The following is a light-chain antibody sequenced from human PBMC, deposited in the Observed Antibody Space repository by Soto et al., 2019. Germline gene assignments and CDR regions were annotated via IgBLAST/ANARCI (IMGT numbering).Light chain of an antibody. V-gene: IGLV2-11*01. CDR1: TIDVDSSNY. Sequence: QSVLTQPRSVSGPPGQSVTISCTGPTIDVDSSNYVSWYQQHPGKATKLMIYDVSERPSGVPDRFSGSKSGSTASLTISGLQAEDEADYYCCSYATTFCGFGSGTKVTV. CDR2: DVS. J-gene: IGLJ1*01. CDR3: CSYATTFCG.